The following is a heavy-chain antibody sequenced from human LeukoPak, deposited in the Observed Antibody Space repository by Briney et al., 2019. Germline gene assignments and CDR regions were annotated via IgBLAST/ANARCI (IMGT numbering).Heavy chain of an antibody. CDR2: ISSNGGST. CDR1: GFTFSSYA. J-gene: IGHJ6*03. Sequence: GGSLRLSCAASGFTFSSYAMHWVRQAPGKGLEYVSAISSNGGSTYYANSVKGRFTISRDNSKNTLYLQMGRLRAEDMAVYYCARDRGDSSSWYRDYYYYYMDVWGKGTTVTVSS. V-gene: IGHV3-64*01. CDR3: ARDRGDSSSWYRDYYYYYMDV. D-gene: IGHD6-13*01.